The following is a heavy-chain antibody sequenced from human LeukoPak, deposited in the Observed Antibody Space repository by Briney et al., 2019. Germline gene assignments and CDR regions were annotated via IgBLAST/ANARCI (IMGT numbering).Heavy chain of an antibody. J-gene: IGHJ4*02. CDR1: GFSFSNYA. V-gene: IGHV3-23*01. CDR3: AKDRVFGILIGGGFDY. Sequence: PGGSLRLSCAASGFSFSNYAMNCVRQAPGKGLEWVSGVSGSGGTTKYADSVKGRFTISRGNSKNTLYLQMSSLRVEDTAVYYCAKDRVFGILIGGGFDYWGQGTQLIVSS. D-gene: IGHD3-3*01. CDR2: VSGSGGTT.